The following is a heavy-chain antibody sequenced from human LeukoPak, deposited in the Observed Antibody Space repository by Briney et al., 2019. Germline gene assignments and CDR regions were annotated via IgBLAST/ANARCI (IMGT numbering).Heavy chain of an antibody. CDR1: GGSISSYY. J-gene: IGHJ3*02. Sequence: PSETLSLTCNVSGGSISSYYWSWIRQPAGKGLEWIGCIYTSGSTNYNPSLKSRVTMSVDTSKNQFSLRLSSVTAADTAVYYCARNFGWRPTVSAFDIWGQGTMVTVSS. CDR2: IYTSGST. D-gene: IGHD3-16*01. CDR3: ARNFGWRPTVSAFDI. V-gene: IGHV4-4*07.